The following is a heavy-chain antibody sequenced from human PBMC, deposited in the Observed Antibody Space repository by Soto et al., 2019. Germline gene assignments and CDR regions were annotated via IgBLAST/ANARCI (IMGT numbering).Heavy chain of an antibody. J-gene: IGHJ6*03. D-gene: IGHD6-13*01. V-gene: IGHV4-34*01. CDR1: GGSFSGYY. CDR3: ARGLGYSSSWYDYYYYYMDV. CDR2: INHSGST. Sequence: PSETLSLTCAVYGGSFSGYYWSWIRQPPGKGLEWIGEINHSGSTNYNPSLKSRVTISVDTSKNQFSLKLSSVTAADTAVYYCARGLGYSSSWYDYYYYYMDVWGKGTTVTVSS.